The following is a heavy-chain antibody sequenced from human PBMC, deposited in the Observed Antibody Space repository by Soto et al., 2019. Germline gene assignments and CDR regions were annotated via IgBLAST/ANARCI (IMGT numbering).Heavy chain of an antibody. CDR2: INMDARVK. CDR1: GFTSGSYW. D-gene: IGHD3-10*01. J-gene: IGHJ4*01. V-gene: IGHV3-7*01. Sequence: PGGSLSLSCAASGFTSGSYWMTWVRQPQGKGLGWLATINMDARVKIYVDSVKGRITMARDNAKNYLYLQMDSVRDADMDVCACASASGYASGASVNHALDFWGHGTLVTVSS. CDR3: ASASGYASGASVNHALDF.